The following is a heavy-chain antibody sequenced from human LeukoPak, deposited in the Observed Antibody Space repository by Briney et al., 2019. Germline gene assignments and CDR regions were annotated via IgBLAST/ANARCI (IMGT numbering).Heavy chain of an antibody. CDR2: IYYSGTT. Sequence: SETLSLTCTVSGGSISSYYGSWIRQPPGKGLEWIGYIYYSGTTNYNPSLKSRVTISVDASKNQFSLKLSSVTAADTAVYYCARRGTYGDLDYYGMDVWGQGTTVTVSS. CDR1: GGSISSYY. J-gene: IGHJ6*02. CDR3: ARRGTYGDLDYYGMDV. V-gene: IGHV4-59*01. D-gene: IGHD4-17*01.